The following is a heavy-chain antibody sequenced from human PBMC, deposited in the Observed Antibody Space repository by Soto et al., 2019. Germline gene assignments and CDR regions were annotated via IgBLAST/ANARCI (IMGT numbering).Heavy chain of an antibody. D-gene: IGHD5-18*01. V-gene: IGHV3-30*18. CDR2: ISYDGSNK. CDR1: GFTFSSYG. J-gene: IGHJ4*02. Sequence: PGGSLRLSCAASGFTFSSYGMHWVRQAPGKGLEWVAVISYDGSNKYYADSVKGRFTISRDNSKNTLYLQMNSLRAEDTAVYYCAKDFLKADQLWAFDYWGQGTLVTVSS. CDR3: AKDFLKADQLWAFDY.